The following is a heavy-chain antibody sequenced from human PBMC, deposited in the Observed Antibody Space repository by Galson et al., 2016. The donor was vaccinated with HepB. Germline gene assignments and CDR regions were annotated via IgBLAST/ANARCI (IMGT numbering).Heavy chain of an antibody. CDR1: GFTFRNYA. V-gene: IGHV3-23*01. Sequence: SLRLSCAASGFTFRNYALSWVRRAPGKGLEWVSHIDGPTPNTHYADSVRGRFSIYRDNSRDTLYLQMDSLTAEDSAICYCTTWLSHHFDYWGQGTRVTVSS. CDR2: IDGPTPNT. CDR3: TTWLSHHFDY. D-gene: IGHD6-19*01. J-gene: IGHJ4*02.